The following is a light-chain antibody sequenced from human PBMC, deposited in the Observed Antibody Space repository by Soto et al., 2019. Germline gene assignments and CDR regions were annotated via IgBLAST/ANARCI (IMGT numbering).Light chain of an antibody. J-gene: IGKJ1*01. CDR3: QQYNSYRT. Sequence: DIQMTQSPSTLSASVGDRVTNTCRASQSISSWLAWYQQKPGKAPKLLIYDASSLESGVPSRFSGSGSGTEFTLTFSSLQPDDFATYYCQQYNSYRTFGQGTKVDIK. V-gene: IGKV1-5*01. CDR2: DAS. CDR1: QSISSW.